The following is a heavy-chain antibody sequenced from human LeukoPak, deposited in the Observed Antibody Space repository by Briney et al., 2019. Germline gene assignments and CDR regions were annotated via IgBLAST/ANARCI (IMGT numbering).Heavy chain of an antibody. D-gene: IGHD5-18*01. CDR2: ISSDGSNT. CDR1: GFTFSTYW. V-gene: IGHV3-74*01. CDR3: TRDGDTPLVPIDY. J-gene: IGHJ4*02. Sequence: GGSLRLSCAASGFTFSTYWMYWVRQVPGKGLVWVSRISSDGSNTWYADSVKGRFTISRDNARNTLYLRMNSLRAEDTAVYYCTRDGDTPLVPIDYWGQGTLVTVSS.